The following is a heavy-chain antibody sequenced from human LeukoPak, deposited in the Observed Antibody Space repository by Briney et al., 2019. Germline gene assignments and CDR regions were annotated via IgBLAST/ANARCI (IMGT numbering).Heavy chain of an antibody. V-gene: IGHV3-74*01. Sequence: GGSLRLSCVASGFTFSNYWMHWVRQAPGKGLVWVSRINRDGSNTNYADSVKGRFTISRYNAKNTLYLQMDSLTAEDRAMYYCATRAGTYYSLGYWGQGTLVTVSS. CDR3: ATRAGTYYSLGY. J-gene: IGHJ4*02. D-gene: IGHD1-26*01. CDR1: GFTFSNYW. CDR2: INRDGSNT.